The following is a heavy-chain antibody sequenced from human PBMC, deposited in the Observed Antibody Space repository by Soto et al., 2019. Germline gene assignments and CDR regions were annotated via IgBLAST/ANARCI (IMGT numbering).Heavy chain of an antibody. V-gene: IGHV4-34*01. CDR1: GGSFSGYY. CDR3: ARLGGQRTYYYYYGMDV. J-gene: IGHJ6*02. CDR2: INHSGST. D-gene: IGHD3-10*01. Sequence: SETLSLTCAVYGGSFSGYYWSWIRPPPGKGLEWIGEINHSGSTNYNPSLKSRVTISVDTSKNQFSLKLSSVTAADTAVYYCARLGGQRTYYYYYGMDVWGQGTTVTVSS.